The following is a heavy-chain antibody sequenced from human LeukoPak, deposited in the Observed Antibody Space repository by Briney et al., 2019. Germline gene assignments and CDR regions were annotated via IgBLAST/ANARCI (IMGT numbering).Heavy chain of an antibody. Sequence: GGSLRLSCPASGFPFSSTWMHWARKFQGKGLLWVSRIKTDGSNTVYADNVKGRFTISRDNAKNTLYLQMNSLRVEDTAVYYCTRTYYYDGRDYFDYWGQGALVTVSS. CDR2: IKTDGSNT. V-gene: IGHV3-74*01. CDR3: TRTYYYDGRDYFDY. D-gene: IGHD3-22*01. CDR1: GFPFSSTW. J-gene: IGHJ4*02.